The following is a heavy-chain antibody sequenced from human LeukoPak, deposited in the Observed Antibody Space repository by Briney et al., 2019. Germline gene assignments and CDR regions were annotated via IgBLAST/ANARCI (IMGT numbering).Heavy chain of an antibody. D-gene: IGHD2-8*02. V-gene: IGHV3-23*01. CDR3: AKEYFTGGLF. J-gene: IGHJ3*01. CDR1: GFTFLTYA. Sequence: GGSLRLSCAASGFTFLTYAMSWVRQAPGKGLQWVSVIRDSGASTYYADSVKGRFTISRDNSKNTLYLQMNSLRAEDTAVYYCAKEYFTGGLFWGQGTMVTVSS. CDR2: IRDSGAST.